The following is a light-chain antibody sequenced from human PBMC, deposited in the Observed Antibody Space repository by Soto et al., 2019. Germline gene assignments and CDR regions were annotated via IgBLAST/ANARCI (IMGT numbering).Light chain of an antibody. CDR1: SSDVGGYNY. J-gene: IGLJ1*01. V-gene: IGLV2-14*03. CDR2: EVS. Sequence: QSVLTXPASVSGSPGQSITISCTGTSSDVGGYNYVSWYQQHPGKAPKLMIYEVSNRPSGVSHRFSGSKSGNTASLTISGLQAEDEADYYCSSYASSSTSFGTGTKVTVL. CDR3: SSYASSSTS.